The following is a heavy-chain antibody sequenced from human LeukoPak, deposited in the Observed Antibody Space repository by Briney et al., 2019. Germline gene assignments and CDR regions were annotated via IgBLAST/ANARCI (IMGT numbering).Heavy chain of an antibody. V-gene: IGHV5-51*01. CDR1: GYSFTSYW. D-gene: IGHD4-23*01. Sequence: PGESLKISCKGSGYSFTSYWIGWVRQMPGKGLEWMGIIYPGDSDTRYSPSFQGQVTISADKSISTAYLQWSSLKASDTAMYYCASQGRWSVPYYYYGMDVWGQGTTVTVSS. J-gene: IGHJ6*02. CDR2: IYPGDSDT. CDR3: ASQGRWSVPYYYYGMDV.